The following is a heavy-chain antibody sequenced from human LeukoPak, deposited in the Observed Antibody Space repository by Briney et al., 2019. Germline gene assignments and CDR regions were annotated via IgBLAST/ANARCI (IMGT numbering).Heavy chain of an antibody. V-gene: IGHV3-30-3*01. CDR3: ARDHTHCSGGSCYSIYYFDY. J-gene: IGHJ4*02. CDR1: GFTFSSYA. Sequence: PGGSLRLSCAASGFTFSSYAMHWVRQAPGKGLEWVAVISYDGSNKYYADSVKGRFTISRDNSKNTLYLQMNSLGAEDTAVYYCARDHTHCSGGSCYSIYYFDYWGQGTLVTVSS. CDR2: ISYDGSNK. D-gene: IGHD2-15*01.